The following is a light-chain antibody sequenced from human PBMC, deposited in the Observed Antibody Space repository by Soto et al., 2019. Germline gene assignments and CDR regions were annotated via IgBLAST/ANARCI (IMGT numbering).Light chain of an antibody. CDR2: AVS. Sequence: ARTEPACVSGYPGQSITISYTGTSSDVGLYDYVSWYQQHPGKAPQLMIYAVSNRPSGVSNRFSASKSGNTASLFISGLQAEDEADYYCSSYTSDSSYVFGSGTKVTVL. CDR3: SSYTSDSSYV. CDR1: SSDVGLYDY. J-gene: IGLJ1*01. V-gene: IGLV2-14*01.